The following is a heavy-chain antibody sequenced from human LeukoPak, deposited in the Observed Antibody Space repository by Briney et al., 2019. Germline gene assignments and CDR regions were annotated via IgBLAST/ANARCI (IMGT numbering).Heavy chain of an antibody. Sequence: SETLSLTCTVSGGSISSYYWSRIRQPPGKGLEWIGYIYCSGSTNYNPSLKSRVTISVDTSKNQFSLKLSSVTAADTAVYYCARGGRIQQFGYWGQGTLVTVSS. D-gene: IGHD5-18*01. V-gene: IGHV4-59*01. CDR1: GGSISSYY. CDR3: ARGGRIQQFGY. CDR2: IYCSGST. J-gene: IGHJ4*02.